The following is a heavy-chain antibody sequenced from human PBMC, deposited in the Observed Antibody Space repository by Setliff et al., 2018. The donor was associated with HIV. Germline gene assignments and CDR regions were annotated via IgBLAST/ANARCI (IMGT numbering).Heavy chain of an antibody. CDR2: IHTSGST. CDR1: GGSNSGDY. Sequence: SETLSLTCTVSGGSNSGDYWSWIRQPPGKGLEWIGYIHTSGSTNYNPSLKSRVTLSMDTSKNQFSLKLSSVTAADTAVYYCARDRYTYAYLDYWGQGTLVTVSS. D-gene: IGHD5-18*01. J-gene: IGHJ4*02. CDR3: ARDRYTYAYLDY. V-gene: IGHV4-4*09.